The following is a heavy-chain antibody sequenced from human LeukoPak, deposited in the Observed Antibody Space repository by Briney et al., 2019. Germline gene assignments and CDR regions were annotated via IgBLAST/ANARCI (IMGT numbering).Heavy chain of an antibody. J-gene: IGHJ4*02. V-gene: IGHV1-69*05. D-gene: IGHD1-26*01. CDR1: GGTFSSYA. CDR2: IIPIFGTA. CDR3: ARGEVVGGYFDY. Sequence: ASVKVSCKASGGTFSSYAISWVRQAPGQGLEWMGGIIPIFGTANYAQKFQGRVTITTDESTSTAYMELSSLRSEDTAVYYCARGEVVGGYFDYWGQGTLVTVSS.